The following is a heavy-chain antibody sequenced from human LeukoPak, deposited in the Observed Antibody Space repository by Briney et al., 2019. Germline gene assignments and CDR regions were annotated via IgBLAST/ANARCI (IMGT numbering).Heavy chain of an antibody. Sequence: GGSLRLSCAASGFTFSSNAMSWVRQAPGKGLEWVSAISGSGGSTYYADSVKGRFTISRDNSKNTLYLQMNSLRAEDTAVYYCAKVHAQYCSSTSCSRYFDYWGQGTLVTVSS. J-gene: IGHJ4*02. CDR1: GFTFSSNA. V-gene: IGHV3-23*01. CDR3: AKVHAQYCSSTSCSRYFDY. CDR2: ISGSGGST. D-gene: IGHD2-2*01.